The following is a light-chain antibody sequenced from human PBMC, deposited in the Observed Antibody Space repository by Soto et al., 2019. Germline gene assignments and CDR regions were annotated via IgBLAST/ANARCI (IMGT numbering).Light chain of an antibody. CDR3: SSYTSSSTYV. J-gene: IGLJ1*01. CDR2: EVS. Sequence: QSVLTQPASVSGSPGQSITISCTGTSSDVGGNKYVSWYQQHPGEAPKLMIDEVSNRPSGVSNRFSGSKSGNTASLTISGLQAEDEADYYCSSYTSSSTYVFGTGTKVTVL. V-gene: IGLV2-14*01. CDR1: SSDVGGNKY.